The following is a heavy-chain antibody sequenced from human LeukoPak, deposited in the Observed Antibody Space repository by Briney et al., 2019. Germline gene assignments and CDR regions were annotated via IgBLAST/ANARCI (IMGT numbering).Heavy chain of an antibody. Sequence: GGSLRLSCAASGFTFSAYAMHWVRQAPGKGLEWVAVISYDGSDKYYADSVKGRFTISRDNSKNTLYLQMSSLRPGDRAVYYCASAMGYHYDSSGYLIDYWGQGTLVTVSS. CDR2: ISYDGSDK. J-gene: IGHJ4*02. D-gene: IGHD3-22*01. CDR3: ASAMGYHYDSSGYLIDY. V-gene: IGHV3-30-3*01. CDR1: GFTFSAYA.